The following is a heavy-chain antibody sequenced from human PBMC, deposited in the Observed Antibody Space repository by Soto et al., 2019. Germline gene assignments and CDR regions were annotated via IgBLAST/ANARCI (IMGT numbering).Heavy chain of an antibody. J-gene: IGHJ5*02. D-gene: IGHD3-9*01. V-gene: IGHV4-31*03. Sequence: QVQLQESGPGLVKPSQTLSLTCTVSGGSISSGGYYWSWIRQHPGKGLEWIGYIYYSGSTYYNPSLKSRVTISVDTSKNQFSLKLSSVTAADTAVYYCARAAVLRYFDWSRAVSWFDPWGQGTLVTVSS. CDR1: GGSISSGGYY. CDR2: IYYSGST. CDR3: ARAAVLRYFDWSRAVSWFDP.